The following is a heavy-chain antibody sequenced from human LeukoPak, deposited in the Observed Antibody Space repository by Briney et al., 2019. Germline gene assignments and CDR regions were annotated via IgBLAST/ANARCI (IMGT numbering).Heavy chain of an antibody. Sequence: PGGSLRLSCAASGFTFSSYWMSWVRQAPGKGLEWVSSISSSSSYIYYADSVKCRFTISRDNSKNTLYLQMNSLRAEDTAVYYCATPGQWLVRGYFDYWGQGTLVTVSS. J-gene: IGHJ4*02. D-gene: IGHD6-19*01. CDR2: ISSSSSYI. V-gene: IGHV3-21*04. CDR1: GFTFSSYW. CDR3: ATPGQWLVRGYFDY.